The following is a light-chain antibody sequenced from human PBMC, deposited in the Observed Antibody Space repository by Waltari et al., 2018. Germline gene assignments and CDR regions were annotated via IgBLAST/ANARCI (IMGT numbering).Light chain of an antibody. Sequence: QSVLTQPPSVSGAPGQRVTISCTGSDSNIGAGYDVTWYQQLPGTAPKLLIYGNTNRPSGVPDRFSGSKSGTSGSLAITGLQAEDEAYYYCQSYDRSLTGSWVFGGGTKLTVL. CDR3: QSYDRSLTGSWV. CDR1: DSNIGAGYD. CDR2: GNT. J-gene: IGLJ3*02. V-gene: IGLV1-40*01.